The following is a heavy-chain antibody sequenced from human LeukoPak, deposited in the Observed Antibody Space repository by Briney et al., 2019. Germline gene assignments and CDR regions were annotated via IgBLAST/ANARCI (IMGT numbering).Heavy chain of an antibody. CDR1: GDSVSSNSAT. J-gene: IGHJ4*02. Sequence: SQTLSLTCAISGDSVSSNSATWTWIRQSPSRGLEWLGRTYYRSKWYNEYAESVKSRITINPDTSKNQFSLQLNSVTPEDTAVYYCTRGSSSSSWYFDYWGQGTLVTVSS. CDR2: TYYRSKWYN. D-gene: IGHD6-13*01. V-gene: IGHV6-1*01. CDR3: TRGSSSSSWYFDY.